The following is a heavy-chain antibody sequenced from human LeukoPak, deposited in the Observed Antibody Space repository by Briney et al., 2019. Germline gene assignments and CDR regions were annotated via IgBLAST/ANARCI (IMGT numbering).Heavy chain of an antibody. J-gene: IGHJ3*02. CDR2: INSYSSDI. CDR3: ARKRSPGAFDI. Sequence: GGSLRLSCAASGFTFSSYAMTWVRQAPGKGLDWVSSINSYSSDIYYADSVKGRSTISRDNAKNSLYLQMNSLRAEDTAVYYCARKRSPGAFDIWGQGTMVTVSS. CDR1: GFTFSSYA. V-gene: IGHV3-21*01.